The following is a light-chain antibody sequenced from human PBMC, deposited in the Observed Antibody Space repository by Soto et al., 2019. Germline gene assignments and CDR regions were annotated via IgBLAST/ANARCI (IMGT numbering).Light chain of an antibody. CDR2: LAS. Sequence: IVMTQSPLSLPVTPGEPASISCRSSPSLQHSNGYNYLDWYVQKPGQSPQILIYLASNRASGVPERFSGSGSGTDFTLKISRVEAEDVGVYYCMQALQTPAFGQGTKVEIK. V-gene: IGKV2-28*01. J-gene: IGKJ1*01. CDR1: PSLQHSNGYNY. CDR3: MQALQTPA.